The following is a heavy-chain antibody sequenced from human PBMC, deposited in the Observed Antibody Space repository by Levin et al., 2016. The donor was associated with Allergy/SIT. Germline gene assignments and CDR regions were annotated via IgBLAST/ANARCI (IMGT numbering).Heavy chain of an antibody. D-gene: IGHD3-22*01. J-gene: IGHJ4*02. V-gene: IGHV4-31*03. CDR3: ASNYDSSGYYVDY. Sequence: SETLSLTCTVSGGSISSGGYYWSWIRQHPGKGLEWIGYIYYSGSTYYNPSLKSRVTISVDTSKNQFSLKLSSVTAADTAVYYCASNYDSSGYYVDYWGQGTLVTVSS. CDR1: GGSISSGGYY. CDR2: IYYSGST.